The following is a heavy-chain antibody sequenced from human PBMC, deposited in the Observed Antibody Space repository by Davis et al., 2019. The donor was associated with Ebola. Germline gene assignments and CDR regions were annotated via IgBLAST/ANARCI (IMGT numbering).Heavy chain of an antibody. CDR3: ARDRGSDWYFDL. CDR2: ISYDSRQE. D-gene: IGHD3-9*01. Sequence: GGSLRLSCAGSGFRFRAYGMHWVRQTPGKGLEWVAVISYDSRQESFSDSVRGRFTVSRDNSKTMFYLQMNSLRVDDTALYYCARDRGSDWYFDLWGQGTLVTVSS. CDR1: GFRFRAYG. J-gene: IGHJ4*02. V-gene: IGHV3-30*03.